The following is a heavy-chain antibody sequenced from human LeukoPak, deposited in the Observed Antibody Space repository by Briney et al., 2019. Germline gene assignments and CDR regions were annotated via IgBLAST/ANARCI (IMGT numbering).Heavy chain of an antibody. J-gene: IGHJ6*04. CDR1: GFIFIGSA. V-gene: IGHV3-73*01. Sequence: GGSLRLSFAASGFIFIGSAMHWVRQAAGKGREWVGRIRRNANSNAKEYAASVKGRFTISRDDSKNTAYLQMNSLKAEDTAVYYCTRAMDVWGKGTTVTVSS. CDR2: IRRNANSNAK. CDR3: TRAMDV.